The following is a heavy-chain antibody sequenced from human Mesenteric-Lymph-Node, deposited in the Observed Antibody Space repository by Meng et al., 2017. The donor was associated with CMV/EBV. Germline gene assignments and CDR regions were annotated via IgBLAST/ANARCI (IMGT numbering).Heavy chain of an antibody. CDR3: ARDMFFVEVPAAGTFDI. CDR2: IKQNGREK. J-gene: IGHJ3*02. D-gene: IGHD2-2*01. V-gene: IGHV3-7*01. Sequence: GESLKISCAASGFTFSSYWMSWVRQAPGKGLEWVANIKQNGREKYFVDSVRGRFTISRDNAKNSLYLQMNSLRAEDTAVYYCARDMFFVEVPAAGTFDIWGQGAMVTVTS. CDR1: GFTFSSYW.